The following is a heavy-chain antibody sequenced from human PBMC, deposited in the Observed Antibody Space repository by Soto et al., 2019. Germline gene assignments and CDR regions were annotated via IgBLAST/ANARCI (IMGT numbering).Heavy chain of an antibody. D-gene: IGHD2-2*01. J-gene: IGHJ6*02. CDR2: TYYRSKWYN. CDR1: GDSVSSNSAA. Sequence: SQTLSLTCAISGDSVSSNSAAWNWSRQSPSRGLEWLGRTYYRSKWYNDYAVSVKSRITINPDTSKKQFSLQLNSVPPEDTAVYYCASGGRSSTIMYGMDVWGQGTTVTVS. CDR3: ASGGRSSTIMYGMDV. V-gene: IGHV6-1*01.